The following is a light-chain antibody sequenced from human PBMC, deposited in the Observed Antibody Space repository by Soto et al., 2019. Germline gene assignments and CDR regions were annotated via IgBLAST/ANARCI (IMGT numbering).Light chain of an antibody. CDR1: QSVSSD. V-gene: IGKV1-39*01. CDR2: AAS. J-gene: IGKJ5*01. Sequence: DIQMTQSPSSLSASVGDRVTITCRASQSVSSDLNWYQQKAGRPPKLLIYAASSLQSGVPSRFSGSGSGTHFTLTITSLPPEDFATYYCQHIYSSPITFGQGTRLEIK. CDR3: QHIYSSPIT.